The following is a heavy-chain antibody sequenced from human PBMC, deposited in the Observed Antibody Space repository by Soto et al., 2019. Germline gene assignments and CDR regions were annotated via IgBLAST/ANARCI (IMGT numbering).Heavy chain of an antibody. CDR2: IYYSGST. J-gene: IGHJ4*02. D-gene: IGHD4-17*01. CDR3: ARAPLYGDSYYFDY. V-gene: IGHV4-59*01. Sequence: SETLSLTCPVAGGSISSYYWSLIRQPPGKGLEWIGYIYYSGSTNYNPSLKSRVTISVDTSKNQFSLKLSSVTAADTAVYYCARAPLYGDSYYFDYWGQGTLGTVSS. CDR1: GGSISSYY.